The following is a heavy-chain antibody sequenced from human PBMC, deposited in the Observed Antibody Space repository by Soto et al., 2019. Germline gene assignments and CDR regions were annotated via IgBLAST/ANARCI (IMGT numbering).Heavy chain of an antibody. D-gene: IGHD2-15*01. J-gene: IGHJ6*02. V-gene: IGHV3-30*18. CDR2: ISYDGSNK. CDR1: GFTFSSYG. Sequence: GGSLRLSCAASGFTFSSYGMHWVRQAPGKGLEWVAVISYDGSNKYYADSVKGRFTISRDNSKNTLYLQMNSLRAEDTAVYYCAKAQSYCSGGSCYWYYYYYGMDVWGQGTKVTVSS. CDR3: AKAQSYCSGGSCYWYYYYYGMDV.